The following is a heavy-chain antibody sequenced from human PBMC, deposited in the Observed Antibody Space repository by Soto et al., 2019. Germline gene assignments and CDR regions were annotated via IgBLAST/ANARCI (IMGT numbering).Heavy chain of an antibody. CDR3: ARDIAVASRHFAFDI. CDR1: GFTFSDYY. V-gene: IGHV3-11*01. D-gene: IGHD6-19*01. CDR2: INTSGSTM. Sequence: QVQLVESGGGSVKPGGSLRLSCVVSGFTFSDYYMSWVRQAPGKGLEWLSYINTSGSTMFYADSVKGRFTISRDNAKNSLYLQMNNLRAEDTAIYYCARDIAVASRHFAFDIWGQGTMVTVSS. J-gene: IGHJ3*02.